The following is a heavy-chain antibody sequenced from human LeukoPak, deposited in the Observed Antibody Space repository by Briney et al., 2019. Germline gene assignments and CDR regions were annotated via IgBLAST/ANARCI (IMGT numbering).Heavy chain of an antibody. CDR2: IYSGGST. Sequence: GGSLRLSCAAAGFTVSSNYMSWVRQAPGKGLEWVSVIYSGGSTYYADSVKGRFTISRDNSKNTLYLQMNSLSAEDTAVYYCARDLAASGIDPWGQGTLVTVSS. D-gene: IGHD6-13*01. V-gene: IGHV3-66*01. CDR1: GFTVSSNY. J-gene: IGHJ5*02. CDR3: ARDLAASGIDP.